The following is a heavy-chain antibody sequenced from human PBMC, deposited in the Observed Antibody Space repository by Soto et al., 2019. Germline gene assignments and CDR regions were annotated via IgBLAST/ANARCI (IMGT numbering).Heavy chain of an antibody. V-gene: IGHV4-31*03. CDR1: GGSISSGAYY. CDR2: IYYSGST. Sequence: QVQLQESGPGLVKPSQTLSLTCTVSGGSISSGAYYWSWIRQHPGKGLEWIGYIYYSGSTYYNPSLKSRVTISVDTSKNQFSLMLSSVTAADTAVYYCAREGHDFYGYNYYYGMDVWGQGTTVTVSS. J-gene: IGHJ6*02. CDR3: AREGHDFYGYNYYYGMDV. D-gene: IGHD3-3*01.